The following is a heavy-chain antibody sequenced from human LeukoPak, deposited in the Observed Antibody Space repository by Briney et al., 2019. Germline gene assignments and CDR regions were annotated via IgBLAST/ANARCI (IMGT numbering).Heavy chain of an antibody. CDR2: IIPIFGIA. J-gene: IGHJ6*02. CDR1: GGTFSSYA. Sequence: ASVKVSCKASGGTFSSYAISWVRHAPGQGLEWMGRIIPIFGIANSAQKFQGRVTITPDKPTSTAYMELSSLRSEDTAVYYCAGGYCSSTSCYTNYYYYGMDVWGQGTTVTVSS. CDR3: AGGYCSSTSCYTNYYYYGMDV. D-gene: IGHD2-2*02. V-gene: IGHV1-69*04.